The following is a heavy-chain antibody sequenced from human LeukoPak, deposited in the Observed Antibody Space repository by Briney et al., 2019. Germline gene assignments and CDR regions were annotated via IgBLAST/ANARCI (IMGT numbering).Heavy chain of an antibody. J-gene: IGHJ4*02. CDR2: IYYSGST. V-gene: IGHV4-61*01. D-gene: IGHD6-6*01. CDR3: ARDLFHSSSSPTDY. Sequence: SETLSLTCAVSGYSISSGYYWGWIRQPPGKGLEWIGYIYYSGSTNYNPSLKSRVTISVDTSKNQFSLKLSSVTAADTAVYYCARDLFHSSSSPTDYWGQGTLVTVSS. CDR1: GYSISSGYY.